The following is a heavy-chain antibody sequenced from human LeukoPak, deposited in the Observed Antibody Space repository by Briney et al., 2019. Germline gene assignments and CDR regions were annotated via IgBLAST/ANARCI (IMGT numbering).Heavy chain of an antibody. D-gene: IGHD3-10*01. CDR2: IYTSGST. CDR3: AKEGFRGAMDV. Sequence: SETLSLTCTVSGGSISSGSYYWSWIRQPAGKGLEWIGRIYTSGSTNYNPSLKSRVTISVDTSKNQFSLKLSSVTAADTAVYYCAKEGFRGAMDVWGQGTTVTVSS. V-gene: IGHV4-61*02. CDR1: GGSISSGSYY. J-gene: IGHJ6*02.